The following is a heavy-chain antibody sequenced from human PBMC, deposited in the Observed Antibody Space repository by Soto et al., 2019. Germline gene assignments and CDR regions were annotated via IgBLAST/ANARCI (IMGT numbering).Heavy chain of an antibody. J-gene: IGHJ4*02. CDR3: AHRGSGGSGGGCYGWAYFDY. V-gene: IGHV2-5*02. Sequence: QMTFKESGPSLVKPTQTLTLSCTISGFSLRTSGVGVGWVRQPPGNATEWLALIYWDDETRYSPSLQNRLTVTKDTSRNQVVLAVTNMDPVDTATYSCAHRGSGGSGGGCYGWAYFDYWGQGILVTVSS. CDR2: IYWDDET. CDR1: GFSLRTSGVG. D-gene: IGHD2-15*01.